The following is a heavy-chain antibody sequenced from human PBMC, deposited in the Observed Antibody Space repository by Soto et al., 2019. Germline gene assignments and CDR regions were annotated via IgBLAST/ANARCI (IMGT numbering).Heavy chain of an antibody. V-gene: IGHV3-30-3*01. CDR1: EFSFSNYA. Sequence: GGSLRLSCAASEFSFSNYAIHWVRQAPGKGLEWVSSISYDGNYKYYADSVKGRFTISRDNSKNTLYLQMNSLRAEDTAVYYCAKDGMHGSGSYYIYGMDVWGQGTTVTVSS. J-gene: IGHJ6*02. CDR3: AKDGMHGSGSYYIYGMDV. D-gene: IGHD3-10*01. CDR2: ISYDGNYK.